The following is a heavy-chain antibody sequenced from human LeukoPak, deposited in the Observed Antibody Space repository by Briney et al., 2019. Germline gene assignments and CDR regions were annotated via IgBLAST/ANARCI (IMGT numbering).Heavy chain of an antibody. V-gene: IGHV3-23*01. D-gene: IGHD1-26*01. Sequence: GGSLRLSCAASGFTFSSYGMSWVRQAPGKGLEWVSSISSTGGTTYYADSVKGRFTISRDNSKNTLYLQMNSLRAEDTAVYYCAKGPVGANPFDYWGQGTLVTVSS. CDR3: AKGPVGANPFDY. J-gene: IGHJ4*02. CDR1: GFTFSSYG. CDR2: ISSTGGTT.